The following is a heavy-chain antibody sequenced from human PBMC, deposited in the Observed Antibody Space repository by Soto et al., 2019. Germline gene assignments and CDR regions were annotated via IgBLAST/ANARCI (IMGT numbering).Heavy chain of an antibody. J-gene: IGHJ5*02. Sequence: GPSVKVSCKASGYTFTSYDINWVRQATGQGLEWMGWMNPNSGNTGYAQKFQGRVTMTRNTSISTAYMELSSLRSEDTAVYYCARRIAAAGTSWFDPWGQGTPVPVSS. CDR2: MNPNSGNT. V-gene: IGHV1-8*01. CDR1: GYTFTSYD. D-gene: IGHD6-13*01. CDR3: ARRIAAAGTSWFDP.